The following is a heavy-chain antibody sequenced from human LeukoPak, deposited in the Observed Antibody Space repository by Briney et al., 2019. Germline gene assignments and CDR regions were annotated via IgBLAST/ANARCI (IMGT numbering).Heavy chain of an antibody. D-gene: IGHD1-14*01. V-gene: IGHV5-51*01. J-gene: IGHJ5*02. CDR2: IYPGNSRT. CDR3: ASAKRGDNHWWFDP. CDR1: GYSFTNYW. Sequence: GESLKISCQGSGYSFTNYWIGWVRQMPGKGLEWMGIIYPGNSRTRYRPSFQGQVTISADKSISAAYLHWTSLKASDTAVYYCASAKRGDNHWWFDPWGQGTLVTVSS.